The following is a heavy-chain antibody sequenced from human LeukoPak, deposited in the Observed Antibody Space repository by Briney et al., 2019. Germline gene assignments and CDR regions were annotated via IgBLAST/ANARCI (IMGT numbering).Heavy chain of an antibody. V-gene: IGHV4-30-2*01. Sequence: SETLSLTCAVSGGSISSGGYSWSWIRQRPGKGLEWIGYIYHSGSTYYNPSLKSRVTISVDRSKNQFSLKLSSVTAADTAVYYCARATIASAFDIWGQGTMVTVSS. CDR3: ARATIASAFDI. J-gene: IGHJ3*02. CDR2: IYHSGST. CDR1: GGSISSGGYS. D-gene: IGHD5-12*01.